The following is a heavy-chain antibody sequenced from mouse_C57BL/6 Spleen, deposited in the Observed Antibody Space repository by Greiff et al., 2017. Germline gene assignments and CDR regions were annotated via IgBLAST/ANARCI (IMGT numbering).Heavy chain of an antibody. J-gene: IGHJ1*03. CDR3: ARDGYDYDGYFDV. V-gene: IGHV7-1*01. CDR2: SRNKANDYTT. CDR1: GFTFSDFY. Sequence: EVKLMESGGGLVQSGRSLRLSCATSGFTFSDFYMAWVRQAPGKGLEWIAASRNKANDYTTEYSASVKGRFIVSRDTSQSILYLQMNALRAEDTAIYYWARDGYDYDGYFDVWGTGTTVTVSA. D-gene: IGHD2-4*01.